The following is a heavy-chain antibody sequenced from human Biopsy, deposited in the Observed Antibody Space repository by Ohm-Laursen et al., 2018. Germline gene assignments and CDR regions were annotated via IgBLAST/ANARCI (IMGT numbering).Heavy chain of an antibody. CDR1: GGSVSSNTDY. CDR2: IYTSGIT. J-gene: IGHJ5*02. Sequence: TLSLTCTVSGGSVSSNTDYWAWLRQPAGKGLEWIGQIYTSGITNYNPSLKSRVTMSVDTSKNKFSLRVSSVTAADTAVYYCARDRDRRGWFDPWGQGTLVTVSS. V-gene: IGHV4-61*09. CDR3: ARDRDRRGWFDP. D-gene: IGHD1-14*01.